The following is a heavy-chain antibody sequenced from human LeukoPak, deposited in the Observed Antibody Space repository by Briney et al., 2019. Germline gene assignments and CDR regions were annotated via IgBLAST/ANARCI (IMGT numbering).Heavy chain of an antibody. CDR2: IYYSGST. V-gene: IGHV4-39*01. D-gene: IGHD1-26*01. Sequence: PSETLSLTCTVSGGSISSSSYYWGWIRQPPGKGLEWIGSIYYSGSTYYNPSLKSRVTISVDSSKNQFSLRLSSVTAADTAVYYCARHGTLGGARDYWGQGTLVTVSS. J-gene: IGHJ4*02. CDR1: GGSISSSSYY. CDR3: ARHGTLGGARDY.